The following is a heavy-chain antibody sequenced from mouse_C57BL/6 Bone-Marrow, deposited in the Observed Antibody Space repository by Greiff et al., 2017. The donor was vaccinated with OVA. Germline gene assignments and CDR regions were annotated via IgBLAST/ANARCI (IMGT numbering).Heavy chain of an antibody. D-gene: IGHD2-1*01. CDR2: IYPENGDT. CDR3: TTFVYYMGFAY. CDR1: GFNIKDAY. V-gene: IGHV14-4*01. Sequence: EVQLQESGAELVRPGASVKLSCTASGFNIKDAYLHWVQQRPEQGLEWIGWIYPENGDTEYASKFQGKATITADTSSNTAYLQLSSLTSEDTASYYCTTFVYYMGFAYGGQGTLVTVSA. J-gene: IGHJ3*01.